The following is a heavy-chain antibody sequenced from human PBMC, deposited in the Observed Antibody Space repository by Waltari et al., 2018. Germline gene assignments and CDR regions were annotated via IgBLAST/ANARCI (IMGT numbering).Heavy chain of an antibody. CDR2: VFHNGVT. V-gene: IGHV4-4*02. CDR1: GLPMSPTW. J-gene: IGHJ4*02. CDR3: TKNAAYNLDY. Sequence: QVHLQESGPGLVKPSGTLSLTCDVSGLPMSPTWWSWVRQAPGKGLEWIGEVFHNGVTNYNPSLRGRVTISVDTSKNQFSLQMSYVTAADTAVYFCTKNAAYNLDYWGQGTLVTVSS. D-gene: IGHD2-15*01.